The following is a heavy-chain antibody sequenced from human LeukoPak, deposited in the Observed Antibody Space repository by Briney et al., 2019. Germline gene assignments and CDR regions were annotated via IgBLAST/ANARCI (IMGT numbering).Heavy chain of an antibody. V-gene: IGHV1-69*04. Sequence: ASVKVSCKASGYTFTGYYMHWVRQAPGQGLEWMGRIIPILGIANYAQKFQGRVTITADKSTSTAYMELSSLRSEDTAVYYCARDLSTVTTPYYFDYWGQGTLVTVSS. CDR2: IIPILGIA. D-gene: IGHD4-17*01. CDR3: ARDLSTVTTPYYFDY. J-gene: IGHJ4*02. CDR1: GYTFTGYY.